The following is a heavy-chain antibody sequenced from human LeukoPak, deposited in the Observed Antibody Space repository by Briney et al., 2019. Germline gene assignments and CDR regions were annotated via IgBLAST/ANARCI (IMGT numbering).Heavy chain of an antibody. D-gene: IGHD2-15*01. CDR3: AKPFDVVVVVAAAGASGFDY. V-gene: IGHV3-23*01. Sequence: GGSLRLSCAASGFTFSSRAMSWVRQAPGKGLEWVSGISGSGGTTYYADSVKGRFTISRDNSKNTLHLQMNSLRAEDTAVYYCAKPFDVVVVVAAAGASGFDYWGQGTLVTVSS. J-gene: IGHJ4*02. CDR1: GFTFSSRA. CDR2: ISGSGGTT.